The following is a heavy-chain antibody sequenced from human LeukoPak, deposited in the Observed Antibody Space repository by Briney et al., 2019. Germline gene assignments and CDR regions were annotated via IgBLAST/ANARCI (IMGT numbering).Heavy chain of an antibody. V-gene: IGHV3-30-3*01. CDR2: ISYARTNK. D-gene: IGHD2-21*02. J-gene: IGHJ4*02. CDR1: GFTFHIYA. Sequence: GGSLRLSCAASGFTFHIYAMNWVRQAPGKGLEWVAVISYARTNKYYADSVKGRFTISRDNSKNTLYLQMNSLRAEDTAVYYCASQGIVVVTTIDYWGQGTLVTVSS. CDR3: ASQGIVVVTTIDY.